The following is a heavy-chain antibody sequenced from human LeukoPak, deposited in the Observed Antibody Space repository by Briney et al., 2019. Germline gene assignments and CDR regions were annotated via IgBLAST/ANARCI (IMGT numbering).Heavy chain of an antibody. V-gene: IGHV1-18*01. Sequence: GASVKVSCKASGYTFTSYGISWVRQAPGQGLEWMGWISAYNGNTNYAQKLQGRVTMTTDTSTSTAYMELRSLRSDDTAVYYCARDFLVGASYNWFDPWGQGTLVTVSS. D-gene: IGHD1-26*01. CDR3: ARDFLVGASYNWFDP. CDR2: ISAYNGNT. J-gene: IGHJ5*02. CDR1: GYTFTSYG.